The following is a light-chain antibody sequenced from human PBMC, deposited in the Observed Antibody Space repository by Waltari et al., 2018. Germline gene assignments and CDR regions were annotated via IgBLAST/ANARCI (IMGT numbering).Light chain of an antibody. CDR1: QSVGDY. CDR2: DAS. J-gene: IGKJ2*01. V-gene: IGKV3-11*01. CDR3: QQRSNWPRYT. Sequence: DIVLTQSPATLSLSPGERATLSCRASQSVGDYLAWHQQKPGQAPRLLIYDASNRATGMPARFSGSGSGTDFTLTISSLEPEDFAVYYCQQRSNWPRYTFGQGTKLEIK.